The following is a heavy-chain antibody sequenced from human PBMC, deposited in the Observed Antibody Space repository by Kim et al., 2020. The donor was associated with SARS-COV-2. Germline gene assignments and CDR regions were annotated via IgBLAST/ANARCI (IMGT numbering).Heavy chain of an antibody. CDR3: ARRTTHYYYYYMDV. V-gene: IGHV4-39*01. D-gene: IGHD4-17*01. J-gene: IGHJ6*03. CDR1: GGSISSSSYY. CDR2: IYYSGST. Sequence: SETLSLTCTVSGGSISSSSYYWGWIRQPPGKGLEWIGSIYYSGSTYYNPSLKSRVTISVDTSKNQFSLKLSSVTAADTAVYYCARRTTHYYYYYMDVWGKGTTVTVSS.